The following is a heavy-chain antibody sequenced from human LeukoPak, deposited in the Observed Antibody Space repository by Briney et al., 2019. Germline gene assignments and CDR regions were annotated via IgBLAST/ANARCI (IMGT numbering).Heavy chain of an antibody. CDR3: ATRAAAGRYYYYYMDV. J-gene: IGHJ6*03. CDR2: TIPIFGTA. V-gene: IGHV1-69*05. D-gene: IGHD6-13*01. Sequence: ASVKVSCQASGGTLSSYAISWVRQAPGQGLAWMGGTIPIFGTANYAQKFQGRVMITTDEYTSTAYMELSSLRSEDTAVYYCATRAAAGRYYYYYMDVWGKGTTVTVSS. CDR1: GGTLSSYA.